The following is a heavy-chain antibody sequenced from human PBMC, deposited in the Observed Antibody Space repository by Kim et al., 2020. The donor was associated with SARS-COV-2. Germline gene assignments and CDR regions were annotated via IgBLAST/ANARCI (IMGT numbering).Heavy chain of an antibody. CDR1: GFPFSSYA. D-gene: IGHD3-9*01. Sequence: GGSLRLSCAASGFPFSSYAMNWVRQAPGKGLEGVAVISEDGSNKYYADSVKGRFTISRDSSRNPLFLHMNSLRVADTAMYYCARVPSGDILTGYCSELYFDYLGLPALLTDSS. J-gene: IGHJ4*02. V-gene: IGHV3-30*04. CDR3: ARVPSGDILTGYCSELYFDY. CDR2: ISEDGSNK.